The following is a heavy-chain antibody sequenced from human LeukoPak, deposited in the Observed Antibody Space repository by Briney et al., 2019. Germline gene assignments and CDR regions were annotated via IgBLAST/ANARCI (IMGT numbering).Heavy chain of an antibody. D-gene: IGHD3-3*01. V-gene: IGHV3-49*04. Sequence: GSLRLSCTASGFPFGDYAMSWVRPAPGKGLEWVGFIRSKAYGGTTEYAASVKGRFTISRDDSKSIAYLQMNSLKTEDTAVYYCTRVVMDFWSGYYTTDDYWGQGTLVTVSS. J-gene: IGHJ4*02. CDR2: IRSKAYGGTT. CDR1: GFPFGDYA. CDR3: TRVVMDFWSGYYTTDDY.